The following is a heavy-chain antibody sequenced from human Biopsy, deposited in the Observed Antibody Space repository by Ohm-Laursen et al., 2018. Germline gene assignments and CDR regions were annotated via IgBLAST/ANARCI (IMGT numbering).Heavy chain of an antibody. CDR1: GKTFSDYQ. V-gene: IGHV4-34*08. J-gene: IGHJ4*02. D-gene: IGHD2-15*01. CDR3: GNEVHGRDY. Sequence: PSDTLSLTCSVFGKTFSDYQWSWIRQPPGKGLEWTGQINQAGTTNYNPSLKSRVSISADASKYEFSLRLTSVTAADTAVYLCGNEVHGRDYWGLGAQVTVSS. CDR2: INQAGTT.